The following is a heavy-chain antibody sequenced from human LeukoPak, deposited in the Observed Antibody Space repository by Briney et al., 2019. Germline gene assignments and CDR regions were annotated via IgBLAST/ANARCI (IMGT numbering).Heavy chain of an antibody. Sequence: GGSLRLSCAASGFTFSDHYMDWVRQAPGKGLEWVGRIRNKANSYTTEYAASVKGRFTLSRDDSKNSLYLQMNSLKTEDTAVYYCARIGTNWNFDYWGRGTLVTVSS. CDR2: IRNKANSYTT. J-gene: IGHJ4*02. D-gene: IGHD1-20*01. CDR3: ARIGTNWNFDY. CDR1: GFTFSDHY. V-gene: IGHV3-72*01.